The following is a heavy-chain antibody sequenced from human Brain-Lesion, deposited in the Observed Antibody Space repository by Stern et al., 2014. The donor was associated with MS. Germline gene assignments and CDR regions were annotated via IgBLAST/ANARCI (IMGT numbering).Heavy chain of an antibody. Sequence: VQLVQSGAEVKKSGASVKVYCKTSGYIFTGYYIHWVRQAPGQGLEWMAWINPNTGGTKYAQKFQGRVTMSRDTSISTAYVELSSLTSDDTAVYYCARDQRGITIFGVVTDYYYLGMDVWGQGTTVTVSS. CDR2: INPNTGGT. CDR1: GYIFTGYY. D-gene: IGHD3-3*01. J-gene: IGHJ6*02. CDR3: ARDQRGITIFGVVTDYYYLGMDV. V-gene: IGHV1-2*02.